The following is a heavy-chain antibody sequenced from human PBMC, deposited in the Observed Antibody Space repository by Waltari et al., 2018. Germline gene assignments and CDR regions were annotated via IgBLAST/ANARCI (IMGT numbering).Heavy chain of an antibody. Sequence: EEQLVQSGAEVKKPGESLKISCKGSGYNFNKFWIAWVRQMPGKGLECMGVIYPGDSDTRYSPSFKGQVSISADKSIATAYLQWSSLTASDTAMYYCARHKIWDGSILGVALEAYDIWGQGTMVTVS. CDR1: GYNFNKFW. CDR3: ARHKIWDGSILGVALEAYDI. CDR2: IYPGDSDT. V-gene: IGHV5-51*01. D-gene: IGHD3-3*02. J-gene: IGHJ3*02.